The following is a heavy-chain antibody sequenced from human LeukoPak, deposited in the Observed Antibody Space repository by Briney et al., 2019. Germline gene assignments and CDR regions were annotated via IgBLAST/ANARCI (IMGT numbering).Heavy chain of an antibody. D-gene: IGHD3-10*01. CDR2: IRYDGSNK. CDR1: GFTFSSYA. Sequence: GGSLRLSCAASGFTFSSYAMHWVRQAPGKGLEWVAFIRYDGSNKYYADSVKGRFTISRDNSKNTLYLQMNSLRAEDTAMYYCAKDLSRYYGSGSREFDYWGQGTLVTVSS. J-gene: IGHJ4*02. V-gene: IGHV3-30*02. CDR3: AKDLSRYYGSGSREFDY.